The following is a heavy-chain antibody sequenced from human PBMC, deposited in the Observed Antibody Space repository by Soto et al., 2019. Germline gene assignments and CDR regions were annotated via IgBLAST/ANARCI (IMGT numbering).Heavy chain of an antibody. CDR3: ARGGGSGWYVDY. Sequence: SETLSLTCTVSGGSIRSYYWSWIRQPPGKGLEWIGYVYYSGSTNYNPSLKSRVTISVDTSKSQLSLKLSSLTAADTAVYYCARGGGSGWYVDYWGQGTLVTVSS. J-gene: IGHJ4*02. D-gene: IGHD6-19*01. V-gene: IGHV4-59*12. CDR1: GGSIRSYY. CDR2: VYYSGST.